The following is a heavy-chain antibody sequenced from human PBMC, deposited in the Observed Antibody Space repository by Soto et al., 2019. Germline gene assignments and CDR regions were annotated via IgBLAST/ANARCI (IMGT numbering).Heavy chain of an antibody. CDR1: GFTFSNFA. Sequence: EVQLLESGGGLVQPGGSLRLSCAASGFTFSNFAMSWVRQAPGKGLEWVSVISSLGGSTFYADSAKGRFTISRDNSKNTVYLQMNSLRVDDTAVYYCAKEEVSTWYPTDYWGQGTLVTVSS. V-gene: IGHV3-23*01. CDR3: AKEEVSTWYPTDY. CDR2: ISSLGGST. D-gene: IGHD6-13*01. J-gene: IGHJ4*02.